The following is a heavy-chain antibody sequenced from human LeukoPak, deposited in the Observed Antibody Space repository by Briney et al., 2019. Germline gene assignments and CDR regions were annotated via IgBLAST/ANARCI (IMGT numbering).Heavy chain of an antibody. CDR3: ARHRDRGGYNWFFQD. D-gene: IGHD5-24*01. CDR2: THISGST. V-gene: IGHV4-59*08. Sequence: KPSETLSLTCTVSGGSISSYYWSWIRQPPGKGLEWIGCTHISGSTNYNPSLKSRVTISVVTSKNQFSLKLSSVTAADTAVYYCARHRDRGGYNWFFQDWGQGTLVTVSS. J-gene: IGHJ1*01. CDR1: GGSISSYY.